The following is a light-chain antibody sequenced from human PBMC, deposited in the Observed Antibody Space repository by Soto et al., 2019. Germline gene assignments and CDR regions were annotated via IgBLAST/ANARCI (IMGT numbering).Light chain of an antibody. V-gene: IGLV2-14*01. CDR3: SSYTSANTLV. CDR1: SSDVGGYNY. Sequence: QSALTQPASVSGSPGQSITISCTGTSSDVGGYNYVSWYQQHPGKAPKLMIYEVSNRPSGISIRFSGSKSGNTASLTISGLQAEYEADYYCSSYTSANTLVFGGGTKVTVL. J-gene: IGLJ2*01. CDR2: EVS.